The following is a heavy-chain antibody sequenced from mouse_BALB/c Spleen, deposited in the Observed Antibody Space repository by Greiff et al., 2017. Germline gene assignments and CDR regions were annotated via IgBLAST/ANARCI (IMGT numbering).Heavy chain of an antibody. V-gene: IGHV2-6-7*01. CDR3: AATASYCAMDY. J-gene: IGHJ4*01. CDR2: IWRGGST. CDR1: GFTLTGYG. Sequence: VKLVESGPGLVAPSQSLSITCTASGFTLTGYGVNWVRQPPGKGLEWLGMIWRGGSTDYNTALKSRLSISKDNSKSQAFLKMNRLHTDDTARSYCAATASYCAMDYWGQGTSVTVSS. D-gene: IGHD1-2*01.